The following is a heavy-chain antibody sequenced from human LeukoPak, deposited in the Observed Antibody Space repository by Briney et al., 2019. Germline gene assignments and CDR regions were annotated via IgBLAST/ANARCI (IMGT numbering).Heavy chain of an antibody. D-gene: IGHD6-13*01. J-gene: IGHJ4*02. CDR2: IYYSGST. V-gene: IGHV4-59*08. Sequence: PSETLSLTCTVSGGSISSYYWSWIRQPPGKGLEWIGYIYYSGSTNYNPSLKSRVTISVDTSKNQFSLKLSPVTAADTAVYYCARSPIRSSLDYWGQGTLVTVSS. CDR3: ARSPIRSSLDY. CDR1: GGSISSYY.